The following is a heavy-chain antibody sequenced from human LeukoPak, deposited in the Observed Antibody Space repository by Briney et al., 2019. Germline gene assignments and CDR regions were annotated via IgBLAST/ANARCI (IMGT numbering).Heavy chain of an antibody. CDR2: TYYSGST. D-gene: IGHD3-22*01. J-gene: IGHJ5*02. CDR1: GGAISSSTYY. V-gene: IGHV4-39*01. CDR3: ARHLSVGGYYSQPQYTWFDP. Sequence: PSETLSLTCTFSGGAISSSTYYWGWIRQPPGKGLEWIGSTYYSGSTYYNSSLKSRVTISVDTSKNQFSLKLSSVTAADTAVYYCARHLSVGGYYSQPQYTWFDPWGQGTLVTVSS.